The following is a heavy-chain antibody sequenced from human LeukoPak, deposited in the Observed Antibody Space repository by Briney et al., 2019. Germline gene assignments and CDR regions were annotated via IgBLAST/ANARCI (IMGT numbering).Heavy chain of an antibody. D-gene: IGHD3-10*01. Sequence: ASVKVSCTASGYTFTGYYMHWVRQAPGQGLEWMGWINPNSGGTNYAQKFQGRVTMTRDTSISTAYMELSRLRSDDTAVYYCARAKKKYYYGSGSLNWFDPWGQGTLVTVSS. V-gene: IGHV1-2*02. CDR2: INPNSGGT. CDR1: GYTFTGYY. J-gene: IGHJ5*02. CDR3: ARAKKKYYYGSGSLNWFDP.